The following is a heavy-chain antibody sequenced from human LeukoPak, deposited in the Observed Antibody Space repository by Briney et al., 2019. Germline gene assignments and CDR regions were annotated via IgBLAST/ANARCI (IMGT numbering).Heavy chain of an antibody. CDR2: IYYSGST. CDR1: GGSISSGGYY. Sequence: SQTLSLTCTVSGGSISSGGYYWSWIRQHPGTGLEWIGYIYYSGSTYYNPSLKSRVTISVDTSKNQFSLKLSSVTAADTAVYYCARGPTWNPYWRKAGPGGHYYYGMDVWGQGTTVTVSS. J-gene: IGHJ6*02. D-gene: IGHD1-1*01. V-gene: IGHV4-31*03. CDR3: ARGPTWNPYWRKAGPGGHYYYGMDV.